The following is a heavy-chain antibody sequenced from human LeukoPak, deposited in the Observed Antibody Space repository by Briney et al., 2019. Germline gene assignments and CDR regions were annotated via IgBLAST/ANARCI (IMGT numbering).Heavy chain of an antibody. Sequence: SETLSLTCTVSGGSISSYYWSGIRQPPGKGLEWIGYIYYSGSTNYNPSLKSRVTISVDTSKNQFSLKLSSLTAADTAVYYCARHENTGWYYFDYWGQGTLVTVSS. CDR2: IYYSGST. CDR3: ARHENTGWYYFDY. J-gene: IGHJ4*02. D-gene: IGHD6-19*01. V-gene: IGHV4-59*08. CDR1: GGSISSYY.